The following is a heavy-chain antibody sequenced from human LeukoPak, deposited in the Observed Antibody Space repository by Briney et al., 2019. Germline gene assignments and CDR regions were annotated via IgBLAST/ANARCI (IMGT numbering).Heavy chain of an antibody. D-gene: IGHD1-1*01. V-gene: IGHV1-2*02. Sequence: GASVKVSCKTPGYSFTDDYVQWVRQAPGQGLEWMGWINPDSGFTNYAQKFQGRVTMTRDTSISTAYMEVRRLRPDDTAVYYCAPTPEAYTSNWNVWGQGTLVTVSS. CDR3: APTPEAYTSNWNV. CDR1: GYSFTDDY. J-gene: IGHJ4*02. CDR2: INPDSGFT.